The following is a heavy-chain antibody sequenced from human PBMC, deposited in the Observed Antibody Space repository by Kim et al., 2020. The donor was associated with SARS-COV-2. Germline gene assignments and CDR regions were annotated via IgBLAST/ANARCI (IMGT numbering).Heavy chain of an antibody. Sequence: ASVKVSCKVSGYTLTELSMHWVRQAPGKGLEWMGGFDPEDGETIYAQKCQGRVTMTEDTSTDTAYMELSSLRSEDTAVYYCATLDSSGYYKEYYFDYWGQGTLVTVSS. CDR1: GYTLTELS. CDR3: ATLDSSGYYKEYYFDY. CDR2: FDPEDGET. J-gene: IGHJ4*02. V-gene: IGHV1-24*01. D-gene: IGHD3-22*01.